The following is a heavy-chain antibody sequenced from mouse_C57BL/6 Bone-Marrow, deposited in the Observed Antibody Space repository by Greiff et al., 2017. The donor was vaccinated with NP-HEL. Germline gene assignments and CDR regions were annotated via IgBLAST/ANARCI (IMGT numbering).Heavy chain of an antibody. Sequence: VQLQQPDAELVKPGASVTVSCKSSGYTFTSYWMHLVKQRPAQGLDWICMVHPSDSDTNYNQTFKGKATLTVDKYSSTAYMQISSLTAEDTAVYYCAIPVVARFDDWGQGTTLT. CDR3: AIPVVARFDD. V-gene: IGHV1-74*01. CDR1: GYTFTSYW. D-gene: IGHD1-1*01. J-gene: IGHJ2*01. CDR2: VHPSDSDT.